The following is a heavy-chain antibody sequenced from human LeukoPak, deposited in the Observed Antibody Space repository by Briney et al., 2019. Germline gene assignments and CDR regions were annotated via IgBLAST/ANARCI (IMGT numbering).Heavy chain of an antibody. CDR3: ARGHGAFDI. CDR1: GGSFSGYY. V-gene: IGHV4-34*01. J-gene: IGHJ3*02. CDR2: INHSGST. Sequence: SETLSLTCAVYGGSFSGYYWSWIRQPPGKGLEWIGEINHSGSTNYNPSLKSRVTISVGTSKNQFSLKLSSVTAADTAVYYCARGHGAFDIWGQGTMVIVSS.